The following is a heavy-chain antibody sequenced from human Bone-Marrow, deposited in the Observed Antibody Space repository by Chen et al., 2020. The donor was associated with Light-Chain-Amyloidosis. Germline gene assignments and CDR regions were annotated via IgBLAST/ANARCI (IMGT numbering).Heavy chain of an antibody. D-gene: IGHD1-26*01. Sequence: EVQLVESGGGVVQPGGALRPSCSASGFTFDDYAMHWVRQAPGKGLEWVSLISGDGGSTYYADSVKGRFTISRDNSKNSLYLQMNSLRTEDTALYYCAKDIFATYDPWGQGTLVTVSS. CDR3: AKDIFATYDP. CDR1: GFTFDDYA. CDR2: ISGDGGST. J-gene: IGHJ5*02. V-gene: IGHV3-43*02.